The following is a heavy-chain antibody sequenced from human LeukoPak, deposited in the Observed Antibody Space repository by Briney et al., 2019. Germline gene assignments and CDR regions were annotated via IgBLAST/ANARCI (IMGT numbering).Heavy chain of an antibody. V-gene: IGHV4-31*03. J-gene: IGHJ4*02. CDR2: IYFSGST. CDR1: GGSISSDGYY. Sequence: PSETLSLTCTVSGGSISSDGYYWTRIRQHPGKGLEWIGYIYFSGSTYYNPSLKSRLTISVDPSKNQFSLKLTSVTAADTAVYYCTTSAGEWELLRGGDYFDYWGQGTLVTVSS. D-gene: IGHD1-26*01. CDR3: TTSAGEWELLRGGDYFDY.